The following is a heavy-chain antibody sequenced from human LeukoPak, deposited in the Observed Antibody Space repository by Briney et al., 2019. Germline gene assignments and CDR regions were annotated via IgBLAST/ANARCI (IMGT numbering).Heavy chain of an antibody. CDR2: IYYSGST. V-gene: IGHV4-59*01. J-gene: IGHJ4*02. D-gene: IGHD6-13*01. Sequence: SETLSLTCTVSGDSISTYYWSWIRQPPGKGLEWIGYIYYSGSTIYNPSLKSRVTISVDTSKNQFSLKLSSVTAADTAVYYCARISSSNWYNERGAFDVWGQGTLVTVSS. CDR3: ARISSSNWYNERGAFDV. CDR1: GDSISTYY.